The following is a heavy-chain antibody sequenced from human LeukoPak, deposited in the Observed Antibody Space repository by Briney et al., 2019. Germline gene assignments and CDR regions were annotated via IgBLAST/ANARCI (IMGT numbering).Heavy chain of an antibody. J-gene: IGHJ4*02. D-gene: IGHD5-18*01. Sequence: KESGPALVKPTQTLTLTCTFSGFSLSTSGMRVSWIRQPPGKALEWLARIDWDDDKFYSTSLKTRLTISKDTSKNQVVLTMTNMDPVDTATYYCARTPDTAMPYHFDYWGQGTLVTVSS. CDR2: IDWDDDK. CDR3: ARTPDTAMPYHFDY. V-gene: IGHV2-70*04. CDR1: GFSLSTSGMR.